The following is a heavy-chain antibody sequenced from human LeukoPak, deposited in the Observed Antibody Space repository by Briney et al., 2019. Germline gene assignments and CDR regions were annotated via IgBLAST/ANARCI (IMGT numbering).Heavy chain of an antibody. V-gene: IGHV5-51*01. D-gene: IGHD2-15*01. Sequence: GESLKISCKGPGYSINNYWIGWVRQMPGKGLEWMGIIYPADSDIRYSPSFQGQVTISADKSISTAYLQWSSLKASDTAMYCCARQEYCSGGSCYTWFDPWGQGTLVTVSS. CDR2: IYPADSDI. J-gene: IGHJ5*02. CDR3: ARQEYCSGGSCYTWFDP. CDR1: GYSINNYW.